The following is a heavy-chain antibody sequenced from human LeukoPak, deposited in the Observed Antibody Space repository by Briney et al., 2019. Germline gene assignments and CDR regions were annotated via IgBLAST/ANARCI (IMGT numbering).Heavy chain of an antibody. CDR3: ARDRTYYYDSSGHLDY. V-gene: IGHV3-48*01. J-gene: IGHJ4*02. D-gene: IGHD3-22*01. CDR1: GFTFSSYW. Sequence: GGSLRLSCAASGFTFSSYWMHWVRQAPGKGLEWVSYISSSSSTIYYADSVKGRFTISRDNAKNSLYLQMNSLRAEDTAVYYCARDRTYYYDSSGHLDYWGQGTLVTVSS. CDR2: ISSSSSTI.